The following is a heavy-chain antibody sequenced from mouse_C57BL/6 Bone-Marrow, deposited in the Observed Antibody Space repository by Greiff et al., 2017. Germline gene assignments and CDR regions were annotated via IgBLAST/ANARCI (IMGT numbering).Heavy chain of an antibody. Sequence: EVQLQQSVAELVRPGASVKLSCTASGFNIKNTYMHWVKQRPVQGLEWIGRIDPANGNTKYAPKFQGKATITADTSSNTAYLQLSSLTSEDTAIYYCARIPITTRINYYAMDYWGQGTSVTVSS. CDR2: IDPANGNT. CDR1: GFNIKNTY. CDR3: ARIPITTRINYYAMDY. D-gene: IGHD1-1*01. V-gene: IGHV14-3*01. J-gene: IGHJ4*01.